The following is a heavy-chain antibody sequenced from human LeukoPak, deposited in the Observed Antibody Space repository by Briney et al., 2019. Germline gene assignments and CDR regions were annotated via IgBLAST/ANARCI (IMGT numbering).Heavy chain of an antibody. CDR2: ISPGDSDT. V-gene: IGHV5-51*01. CDR3: ARQPSTVTTPDY. Sequence: GESLKISCKGSGYSFTSYWIGWVRQMPGKGLEWMGIISPGDSDTRYSPSFQGQVTISADKSITTAYLQWSSLKASDTAMYCYARQPSTVTTPDYWGQGTLVTVSS. CDR1: GYSFTSYW. J-gene: IGHJ4*02. D-gene: IGHD4-17*01.